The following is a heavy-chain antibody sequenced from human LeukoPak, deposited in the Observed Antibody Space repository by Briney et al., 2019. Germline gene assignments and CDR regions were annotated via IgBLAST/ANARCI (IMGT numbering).Heavy chain of an antibody. CDR2: INPNSGDT. J-gene: IGHJ4*02. CDR3: ARVNRIAVAGTYGY. CDR1: GYTFTNFE. Sequence: ASVKVSCKTSGYTFTNFEVNWVRQTTGQGLEWMGWINPNSGDTAYAQKFQDRVTMTRNTSTSTAYMDLSSLSSDDTAVYYCARVNRIAVAGTYGYWGQGTLVTVSS. D-gene: IGHD6-19*01. V-gene: IGHV1-8*01.